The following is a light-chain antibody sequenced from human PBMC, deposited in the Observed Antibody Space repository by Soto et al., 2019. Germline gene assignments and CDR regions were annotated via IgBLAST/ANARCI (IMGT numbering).Light chain of an antibody. CDR3: QQYYNWPPYT. J-gene: IGKJ2*01. CDR2: GAS. V-gene: IGKV3-15*01. CDR1: ETVRTN. Sequence: IVMTQSPATLYVSPGERVTLSCRASETVRTNLAWFQQKPGQTPRLLIFGASTRATGLPTRFTGSGSETEFTLTIGSLQSEDLAVYYCQQYYNWPPYTFGQGTKLDIK.